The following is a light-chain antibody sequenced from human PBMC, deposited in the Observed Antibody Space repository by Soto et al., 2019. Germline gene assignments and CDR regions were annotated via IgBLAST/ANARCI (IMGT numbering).Light chain of an antibody. V-gene: IGKV1D-12*01. CDR1: QGISSW. J-gene: IGKJ4*01. CDR3: XXXXSFPFT. Sequence: DIQMTQSPSSVSASVGDRVTITCRASQGISSWLGWYQQKPGKAPKLLIYAASSLQSGVPSRFSGSGSGTDFTLTISSLQPXXXXXXXXXXXXSFPFTFGGGTKVEIK. CDR2: AAS.